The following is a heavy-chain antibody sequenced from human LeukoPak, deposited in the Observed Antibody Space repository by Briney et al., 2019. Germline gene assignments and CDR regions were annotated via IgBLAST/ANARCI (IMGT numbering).Heavy chain of an antibody. CDR2: ISQDGGST. CDR1: AFTFDDYA. V-gene: IGHV3-43*02. J-gene: IGHJ4*02. D-gene: IGHD6-13*01. Sequence: GGSLRLSRAASAFTFDDYALLGVRQAPAKGLEWVSLISQDGGSTYYADSAKGRFTISRDNSKNSLYLQMNSLRTEDTALYYCVEDRSSAGHSTLFDYCGQGTLVTVSP. CDR3: VEDRSSAGHSTLFDY.